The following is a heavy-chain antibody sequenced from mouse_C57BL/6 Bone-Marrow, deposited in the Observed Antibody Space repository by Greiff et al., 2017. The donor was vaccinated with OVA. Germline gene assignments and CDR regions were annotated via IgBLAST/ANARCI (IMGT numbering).Heavy chain of an antibody. V-gene: IGHV1-55*01. Sequence: VQLQQPGAALVKPGASVKMSCKASGYTFTRYWINWGKQRPGQGLEWIGDIYPGSGSTNYNEKFKSKATLTVDTSSSTAYMQLSSLTSEDSAVYYCARSHYDYDGFDYWGQGTTLTVSS. CDR3: ARSHYDYDGFDY. J-gene: IGHJ2*01. D-gene: IGHD2-4*01. CDR2: IYPGSGST. CDR1: GYTFTRYW.